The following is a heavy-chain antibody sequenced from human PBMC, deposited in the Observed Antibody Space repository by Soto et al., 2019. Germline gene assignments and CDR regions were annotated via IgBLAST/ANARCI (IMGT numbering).Heavy chain of an antibody. CDR3: AKDWEFDWPNYYFDY. V-gene: IGHV3-23*01. J-gene: IGHJ4*02. Sequence: GGSLRLSCAASGFTFSSYAISWVRQAPGKGLEWVSAISGDGSSTYFADSGKGRFTTSRDNSKNTLYLQMNSLRAEDTAVYYCAKDWEFDWPNYYFDYWGQGTLVTVSS. CDR1: GFTFSSYA. CDR2: ISGDGSST. D-gene: IGHD3-9*01.